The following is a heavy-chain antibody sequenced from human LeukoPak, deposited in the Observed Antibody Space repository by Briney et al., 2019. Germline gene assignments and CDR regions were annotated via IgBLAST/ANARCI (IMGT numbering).Heavy chain of an antibody. Sequence: SETLSLTCTVSGGSISSYYWSWIRQPAGKGLEWIGRIYSSGSTDYNPSLKSRVTMSVDTSKNKFSLKLSSVTAANTAVYYCARDSGTTGEVKFDPWGQGTLVTVSS. D-gene: IGHD3-10*01. CDR2: IYSSGST. CDR1: GGSISSYY. CDR3: ARDSGTTGEVKFDP. J-gene: IGHJ5*02. V-gene: IGHV4-4*07.